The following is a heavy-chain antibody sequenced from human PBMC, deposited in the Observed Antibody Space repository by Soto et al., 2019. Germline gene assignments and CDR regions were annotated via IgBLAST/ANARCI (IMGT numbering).Heavy chain of an antibody. V-gene: IGHV4-39*07. J-gene: IGHJ6*03. D-gene: IGHD3-10*01. CDR2: IYYRGNA. CDR1: DDSINSDKYY. Sequence: SETLSLTCSVSDDSINSDKYYWGWIRQPPGKGLEWIGNIYYRGNAYYNPSLQSRVTISLDTSKNQFSLKLSSVTAADTAVYYCARDFRAMVRGANYMDVWGKGTTVTVSS. CDR3: ARDFRAMVRGANYMDV.